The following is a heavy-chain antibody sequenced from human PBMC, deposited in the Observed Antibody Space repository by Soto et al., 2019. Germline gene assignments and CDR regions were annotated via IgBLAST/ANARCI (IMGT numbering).Heavy chain of an antibody. CDR3: SNPPTTMMTYDWCLDL. Sequence: EVQLLESGGGLIQPGESLRLSCEGSGFMFSSYVMAWVRQAPGKGVEWVSGISGSGDRTFDAASVEGRFIVSRDNSKNSLYLQMSTLSAEYTAVYCCSNPPTTMMTYDWCLDLCGRGTQGTVSS. CDR2: ISGSGDRT. J-gene: IGHJ2*01. D-gene: IGHD4-17*01. V-gene: IGHV3-23*01. CDR1: GFMFSSYV.